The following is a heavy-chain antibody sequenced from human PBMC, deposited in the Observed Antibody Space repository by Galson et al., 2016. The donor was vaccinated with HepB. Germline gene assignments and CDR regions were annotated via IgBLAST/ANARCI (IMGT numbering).Heavy chain of an antibody. D-gene: IGHD2/OR15-2a*01. J-gene: IGHJ5*02. Sequence: RQPPGKGLEWIGSIHHAGSTYYNPSLKSRVTISVDTSRNQFSLQLNSVTPEDTAVYYCARVRCSTFRCQNWFDPWGQGTLVTVSS. V-gene: IGHV4-39*01. CDR2: IHHAGST. CDR3: ARVRCSTFRCQNWFDP.